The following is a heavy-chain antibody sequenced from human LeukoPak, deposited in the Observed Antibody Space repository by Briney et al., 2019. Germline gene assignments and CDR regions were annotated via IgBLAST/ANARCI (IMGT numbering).Heavy chain of an antibody. J-gene: IGHJ5*02. D-gene: IGHD2-2*03. V-gene: IGHV4-39*07. Sequence: SETLSLTCTVSAGSIRSDTFYWGWIRQPPGKGLEWIGSAFYSGRTYSDPSLKSRVTISVDTSKNQFSLKMTSVTAADTAVYFCARERGYCSPTTCQGLFDPWGQGNLVTVSS. CDR3: ARERGYCSPTTCQGLFDP. CDR2: AFYSGRT. CDR1: AGSIRSDTFY.